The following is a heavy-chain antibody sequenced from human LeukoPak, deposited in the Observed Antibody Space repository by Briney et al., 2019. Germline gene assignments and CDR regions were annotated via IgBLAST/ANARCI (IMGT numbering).Heavy chain of an antibody. Sequence: ASVKVSCKASGYTFTSYDINWVRQATGQGLEWMGCVNPNSGNTGYAQNFQGRVTITRTTSISTAYMEVSGLRSDDTAVYYCARDPHPCGGDCYTNGAFDIWGQGTLVTVSS. CDR2: VNPNSGNT. D-gene: IGHD2-21*02. J-gene: IGHJ3*02. CDR1: GYTFTSYD. CDR3: ARDPHPCGGDCYTNGAFDI. V-gene: IGHV1-8*03.